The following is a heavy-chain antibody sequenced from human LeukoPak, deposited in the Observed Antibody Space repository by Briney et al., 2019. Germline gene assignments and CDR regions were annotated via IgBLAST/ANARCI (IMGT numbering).Heavy chain of an antibody. J-gene: IGHJ4*02. Sequence: GGSLRLSCAASGFTFSSYSMNWVRQAPGKGLEWVPSISGTSSYIYCADSLKGRFAISRDNAKNSLYLQMNSLRAEDTAVYYCAREGYGDYHFDYWGQGSLVTVSS. V-gene: IGHV3-21*01. CDR2: ISGTSSYI. CDR1: GFTFSSYS. CDR3: AREGYGDYHFDY. D-gene: IGHD4-17*01.